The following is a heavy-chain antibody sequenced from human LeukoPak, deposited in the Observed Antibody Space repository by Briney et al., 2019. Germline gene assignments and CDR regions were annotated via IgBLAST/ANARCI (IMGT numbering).Heavy chain of an antibody. CDR2: INHSGST. V-gene: IGHV4-34*01. CDR3: ARVRVAYCGGDCYL. CDR1: GGSFSGYY. D-gene: IGHD2-21*02. J-gene: IGHJ4*02. Sequence: PSETLSLTCAVYGGSFSGYYWSWIRQPPGKGLEWIGEINHSGSTNYNPSLKSRVTISVDTSKNQFSLKLSSVTAADTAVYYCARVRVAYCGGDCYLWGRGTLVTVSS.